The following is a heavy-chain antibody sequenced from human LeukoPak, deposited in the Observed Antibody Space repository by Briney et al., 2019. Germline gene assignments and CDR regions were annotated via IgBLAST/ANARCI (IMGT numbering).Heavy chain of an antibody. Sequence: PSETLSLTCAVYGGPLSDNFWTWIRQPPGKGLEWIGQINHSGTTNYNSSLKSRVTISVDTSKNQFSLKLSSVTAVDTAVYYCARGRVTFDSWDQGTLVTVFS. D-gene: IGHD2-21*02. J-gene: IGHJ4*02. CDR1: GGPLSDNF. V-gene: IGHV4-34*01. CDR3: ARGRVTFDS. CDR2: INHSGTT.